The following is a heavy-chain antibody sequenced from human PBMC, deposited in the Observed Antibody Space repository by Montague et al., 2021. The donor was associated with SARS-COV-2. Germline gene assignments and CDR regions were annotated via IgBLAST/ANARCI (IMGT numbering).Heavy chain of an antibody. V-gene: IGHV4-31*03. J-gene: IGHJ4*02. Sequence: TLSLTCTVSGGSISSGGYYWSWIRQHPGKGLEWIGYIYYSGSTYYNPSLKSRVTISVDTSKNQFSLKLSSVTAADTAVYYCARAPATIFGVVKQIDYWGQGTRVTVSS. D-gene: IGHD3-3*01. CDR2: IYYSGST. CDR3: ARAPATIFGVVKQIDY. CDR1: GGSISSGGYY.